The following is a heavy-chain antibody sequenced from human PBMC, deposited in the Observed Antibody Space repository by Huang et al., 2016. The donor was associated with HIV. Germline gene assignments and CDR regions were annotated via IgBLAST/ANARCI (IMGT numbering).Heavy chain of an antibody. J-gene: IGHJ4*02. CDR1: GYTFTHYD. D-gene: IGHD2-15*01. V-gene: IGHV1-8*03. Sequence: QVQLVQSEAEVKKPGASVKVSCKASGYTFTHYDINWVRQAAGQGLEWMGWMNPNMGNTGYAQKVQGRVTITRNAAISAAYMELSGLRSEDAAVYYCARADPGYCSGGSCKEFDYWGQGTLVTVSS. CDR2: MNPNMGNT. CDR3: ARADPGYCSGGSCKEFDY.